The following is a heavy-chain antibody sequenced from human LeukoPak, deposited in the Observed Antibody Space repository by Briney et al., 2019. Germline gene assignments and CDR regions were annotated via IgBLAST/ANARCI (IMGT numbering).Heavy chain of an antibody. Sequence: PGGSLRLSCAASGFTFSSYGMHWVRQAPGKGLEWVAVISYDGSNKYYADSVKGRFTISRDNSKNTLYLQMNSLRAEDTAVYYCAKSGVTYYYGSGSYYSSQHFDYWGQGTLVTVSS. D-gene: IGHD3-10*01. CDR2: ISYDGSNK. J-gene: IGHJ4*02. CDR3: AKSGVTYYYGSGSYYSSQHFDY. V-gene: IGHV3-30*18. CDR1: GFTFSSYG.